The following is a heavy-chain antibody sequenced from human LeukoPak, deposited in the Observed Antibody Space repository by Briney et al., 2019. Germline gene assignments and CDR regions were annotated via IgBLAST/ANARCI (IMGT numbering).Heavy chain of an antibody. V-gene: IGHV4-59*01. Sequence: SETLSLTCTVSGGSISSYHWSWIRQPPGKGLECIGYIYYSGSTHYNPSLKSRVTISVDTSKNQFSLKLSSVTAADTAVYFCARGRGQLVRWGQGTLVTVSS. D-gene: IGHD6-6*01. CDR3: ARGRGQLVR. CDR1: GGSISSYH. CDR2: IYYSGST. J-gene: IGHJ4*02.